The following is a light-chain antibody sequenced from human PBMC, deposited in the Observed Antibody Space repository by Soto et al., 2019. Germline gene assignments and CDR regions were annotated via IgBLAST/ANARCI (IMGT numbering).Light chain of an antibody. CDR3: QQYHSFSFT. J-gene: IGKJ2*01. CDR1: QDITDY. V-gene: IGKV1-9*01. CDR2: AAS. Sequence: IQLTQSPSALSASVGDRVTITCRASQDITDYLAWYQQKPGKAPKLLIYAASTMQSGVPSRFSGSGSGTDFTLTISSLQPEDFATYYCQQYHSFSFTFGQGTKLEIK.